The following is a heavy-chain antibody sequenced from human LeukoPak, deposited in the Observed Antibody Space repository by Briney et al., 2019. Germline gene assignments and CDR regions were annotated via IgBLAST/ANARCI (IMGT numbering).Heavy chain of an antibody. J-gene: IGHJ4*02. CDR1: GGSISSSSYY. CDR3: ARDGSGYSYGYGARETVDY. CDR2: IYYSGST. V-gene: IGHV4-39*07. D-gene: IGHD5-18*01. Sequence: SETLSLTCTVSGGSISSSSYYWGWIRQPPGKGLEWIGSIYYSGSTYYNPSLKSRVTISVDTSKNQFSLKLSSVTAADTAVYYCARDGSGYSYGYGARETVDYWGQGTLVTVSS.